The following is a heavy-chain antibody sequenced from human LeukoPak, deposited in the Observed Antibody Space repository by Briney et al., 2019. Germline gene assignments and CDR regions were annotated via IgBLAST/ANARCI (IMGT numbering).Heavy chain of an antibody. V-gene: IGHV3-48*04. D-gene: IGHD1-14*01. J-gene: IGHJ4*02. CDR2: ISSSSSTI. Sequence: GGSLRLSCAASGFTFSSYSMNWVRQAPGKGLEWVSYISSSSSTIYYADSVKGRFTISRDNAKNSLYLQMNSLRAEDTAVYYCAREVRQGTTRLWVNWGQGTLVTVSS. CDR1: GFTFSSYS. CDR3: AREVRQGTTRLWVN.